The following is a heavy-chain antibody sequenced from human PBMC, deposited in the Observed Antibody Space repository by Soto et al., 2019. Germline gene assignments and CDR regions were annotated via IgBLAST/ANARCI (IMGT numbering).Heavy chain of an antibody. Sequence: EVQLVESGGGLVQTGASLRLSCAVSEFTFSTYWMTWVRQAPGKGLEWVANIEEDGGEKNYLESVRGRFTISRENAKKSLYLEMNSLRTDDTAVYYCGGGSGWEPGTWSKGTMVTVSS. CDR3: GGGSGWEPGT. J-gene: IGHJ5*02. V-gene: IGHV3-7*05. CDR2: IEEDGGEK. D-gene: IGHD6-19*01. CDR1: EFTFSTYW.